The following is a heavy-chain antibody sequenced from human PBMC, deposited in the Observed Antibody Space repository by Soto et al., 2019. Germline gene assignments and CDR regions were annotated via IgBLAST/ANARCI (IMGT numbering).Heavy chain of an antibody. D-gene: IGHD1-26*01. Sequence: SETLSLTCTVSGGSISSSSYYWGWIRQPPGKGLEWIGSIYYSGSTYYNPSLKSRVTISVDTSKNQFSLKLSSVTAADTAVYYGARHDPPRWALIGEFDYWGKGTLVP. CDR1: GGSISSSSYY. V-gene: IGHV4-39*01. J-gene: IGHJ4*02. CDR2: IYYSGST. CDR3: ARHDPPRWALIGEFDY.